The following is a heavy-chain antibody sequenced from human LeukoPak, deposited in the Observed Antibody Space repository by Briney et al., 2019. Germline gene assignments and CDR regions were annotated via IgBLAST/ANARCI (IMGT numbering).Heavy chain of an antibody. CDR1: GYTLTELS. Sequence: SCKVSGYTLTELSMHWVRQAPGKGLEWISCIGTSSTNTHYADSVKGRFTISRDNTKNSVHLQLKNVRAEDTAVYYCARPCGGDCSFLDIWGQGTMVTVSS. J-gene: IGHJ3*02. D-gene: IGHD2-21*01. CDR3: ARPCGGDCSFLDI. V-gene: IGHV3-11*01. CDR2: IGTSSTNT.